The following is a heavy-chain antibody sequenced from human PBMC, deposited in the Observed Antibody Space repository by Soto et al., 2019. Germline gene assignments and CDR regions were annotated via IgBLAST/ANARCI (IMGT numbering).Heavy chain of an antibody. Sequence: SETLSLTCTVSGGSINNYYWNWIRQPPGKGLEWIGNIYYSGSTNYNPSLKSRVTISVDTSKNQSSLKLTSVTAADTAVYYCATRIVAAGYNCFDPWGQGTLVTVSS. CDR1: GGSINNYY. CDR3: ATRIVAAGYNCFDP. CDR2: IYYSGST. D-gene: IGHD6-13*01. J-gene: IGHJ5*02. V-gene: IGHV4-59*01.